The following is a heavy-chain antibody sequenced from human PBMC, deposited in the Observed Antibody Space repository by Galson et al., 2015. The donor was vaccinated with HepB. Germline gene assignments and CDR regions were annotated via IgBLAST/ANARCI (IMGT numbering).Heavy chain of an antibody. D-gene: IGHD3-22*01. J-gene: IGHJ6*02. CDR2: IRSKANSYAT. CDR3: TRPYYDSSGYSFYYYGMDV. V-gene: IGHV3-73*01. Sequence: SLRLSCAASGFTFSGSAMHWVRQASGKGLEWVGRIRSKANSYATAYAASVKGRFTISRDDSKNTAYLQMNSLKTEDTAVYYCTRPYYDSSGYSFYYYGMDVWGQGTTVTVSS. CDR1: GFTFSGSA.